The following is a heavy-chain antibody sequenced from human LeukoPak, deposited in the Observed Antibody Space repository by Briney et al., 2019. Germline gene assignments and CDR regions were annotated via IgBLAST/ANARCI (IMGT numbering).Heavy chain of an antibody. J-gene: IGHJ4*02. CDR1: GFTFSSYA. D-gene: IGHD1-1*01. CDR2: IKQDGSEK. Sequence: PGGSLRLSCAASGFTFSSYAMSWVRQAPGKGLEWVANIKQDGSEKFYVDSVKGRFTISRDNAKNSLYLQMNSLRAEDTAVYYCARAPGYGAAYYFDYWGQGTLVTVSS. V-gene: IGHV3-7*01. CDR3: ARAPGYGAAYYFDY.